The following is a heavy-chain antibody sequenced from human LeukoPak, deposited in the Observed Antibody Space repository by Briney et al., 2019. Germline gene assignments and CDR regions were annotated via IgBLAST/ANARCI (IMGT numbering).Heavy chain of an antibody. Sequence: GGSLRLSCAASGFTFSSYSMNWVRQAPGKGLEWVSYISSSGNTIDYADSVKGRFTISRDNARNSLYLQMVSLRAEDTAVYYCARLRGYSYGYGNYWGQGTLVTVSS. D-gene: IGHD5-18*01. V-gene: IGHV3-48*04. CDR3: ARLRGYSYGYGNY. J-gene: IGHJ4*02. CDR1: GFTFSSYS. CDR2: ISSSGNTI.